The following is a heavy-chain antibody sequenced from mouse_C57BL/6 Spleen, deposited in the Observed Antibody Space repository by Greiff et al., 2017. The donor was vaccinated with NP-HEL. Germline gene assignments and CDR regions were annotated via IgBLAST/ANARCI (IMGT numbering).Heavy chain of an antibody. Sequence: EVQLQQSGPELVKPGASVKISCKASGYTFTDYYMNWVKQSHGKSLEWIGDINPNNGGTSYNQKFKGKATLTVDKSASTAYMELRSLTSEDSAVYYCASWDLYYYAMDYWGQGTSVTVSS. D-gene: IGHD4-1*01. CDR2: INPNNGGT. CDR1: GYTFTDYY. V-gene: IGHV1-26*01. CDR3: ASWDLYYYAMDY. J-gene: IGHJ4*01.